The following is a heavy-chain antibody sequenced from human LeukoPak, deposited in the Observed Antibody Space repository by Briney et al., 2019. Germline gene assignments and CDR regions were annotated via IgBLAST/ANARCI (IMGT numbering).Heavy chain of an antibody. D-gene: IGHD3-10*01. CDR1: GFTFSSYW. Sequence: GGSLRLSCAASGFTFSSYWMSWVRQAPGKGPEWVSVIYSGGTTYYADSVKGRFTFSRDNSKNTLYLQMNSLRAEDTAVYYCARGHYGSGTYSLDYWGEGTLVTVSS. J-gene: IGHJ4*02. CDR3: ARGHYGSGTYSLDY. V-gene: IGHV3-53*01. CDR2: IYSGGTT.